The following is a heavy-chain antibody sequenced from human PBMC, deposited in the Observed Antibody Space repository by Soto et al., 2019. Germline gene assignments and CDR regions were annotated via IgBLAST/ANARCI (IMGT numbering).Heavy chain of an antibody. CDR1: GYSISSGYY. Sequence: PSETLSLTCAVSGYSISSGYYWGWIRQPPGKGLEWIGSIYHSGSTYYNPSLKSRVTISVDTSKNQFSLRLTSVTAADTAVYYCARVDSSSGFEYWGKETLVTVSS. J-gene: IGHJ4*02. D-gene: IGHD6-6*01. V-gene: IGHV4-38-2*01. CDR3: ARVDSSSGFEY. CDR2: IYHSGST.